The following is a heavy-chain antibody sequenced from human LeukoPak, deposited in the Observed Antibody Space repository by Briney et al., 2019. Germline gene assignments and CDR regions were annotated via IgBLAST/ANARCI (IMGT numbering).Heavy chain of an antibody. V-gene: IGHV1-24*01. Sequence: ASVKVSCKVSGDTLPELSIHWVRQAPGKGREWMGVFDALDDETIHAQKFQGRVTMIVDTSTNTAHMELSSLRSEDTAVYYCATDGSSAWYEDYWGQGTLVIVSS. CDR3: ATDGSSAWYEDY. D-gene: IGHD6-19*01. J-gene: IGHJ4*02. CDR2: FDALDDET. CDR1: GDTLPELS.